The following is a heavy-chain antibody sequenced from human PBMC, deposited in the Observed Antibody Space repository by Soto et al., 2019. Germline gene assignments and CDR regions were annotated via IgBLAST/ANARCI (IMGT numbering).Heavy chain of an antibody. D-gene: IGHD6-13*01. CDR3: TKGSGSSSWVWDNCNY. CDR2: ISGSGGST. Sequence: EVQLLESGGGLVQPGGSLRLSCAASGFTFSTYAMSWVRQAPGKGLEWVSAISGSGGSTYYADYVKGRFTISRDNSKNTLYLQMNSLRAEDTAVYYCTKGSGSSSWVWDNCNYWGQGTLVTVSS. CDR1: GFTFSTYA. J-gene: IGHJ4*02. V-gene: IGHV3-23*01.